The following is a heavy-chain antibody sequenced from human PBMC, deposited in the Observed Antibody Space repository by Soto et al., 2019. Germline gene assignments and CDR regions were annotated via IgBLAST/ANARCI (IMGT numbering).Heavy chain of an antibody. D-gene: IGHD3-3*01. CDR2: IYYTGCT. CDR3: ARQSGYHYLDY. CDR1: GGPISSSRYS. J-gene: IGHJ4*02. V-gene: IGHV4-39*01. Sequence: SETLCLTCSVAGGPISSSRYSWGWISKPPAKGLDWIGSIYYTGCTYCYPSIKSRVTISVDTSKNQFSLKQSSVTAADTAVDYCARQSGYHYLDYWGQGTLVTVSS.